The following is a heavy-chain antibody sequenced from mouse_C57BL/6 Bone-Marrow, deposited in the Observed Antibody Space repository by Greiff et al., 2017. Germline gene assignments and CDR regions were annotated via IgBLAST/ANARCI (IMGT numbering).Heavy chain of an antibody. CDR1: GFNINDYY. V-gene: IGHV14-2*01. CDR3: TSSLIYYGTNY. D-gene: IGHD1-1*01. Sequence: VQLKQSGAELVKPGASVKLSCKASGFNINDYYINWVKQRTEQGLEWIGRIDPEDGETNNAPKFQDKATIPADTSSNTAYLQLSMLTSEDTAVSYGTSSLIYYGTNYWVQGTTLTVSS. CDR2: IDPEDGET. J-gene: IGHJ2*01.